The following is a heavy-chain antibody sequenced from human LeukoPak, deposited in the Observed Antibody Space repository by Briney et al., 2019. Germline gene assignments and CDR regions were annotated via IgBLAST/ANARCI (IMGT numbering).Heavy chain of an antibody. D-gene: IGHD3-10*01. J-gene: IGHJ4*02. CDR3: AKDLDGSGSYYLDY. CDR2: ISGSGGST. V-gene: IGHV3-23*01. Sequence: GGSLRLSCAASGFTFSSYAMSWVRQAPGKGLEWVSAISGSGGSTYYADSVKGRFTISRDNSKNTLYLQMNSLRAEDTVVYYCAKDLDGSGSYYLDYWGQGTLVTVSS. CDR1: GFTFSSYA.